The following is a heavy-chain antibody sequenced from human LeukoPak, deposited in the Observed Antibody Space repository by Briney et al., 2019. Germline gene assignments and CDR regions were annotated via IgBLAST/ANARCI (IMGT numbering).Heavy chain of an antibody. V-gene: IGHV1-69*06. J-gene: IGHJ4*02. CDR2: IIPIFGTA. CDR1: GGTFSSYA. D-gene: IGHD3-9*01. CDR3: AATDHKYDDILTGYYGLDY. Sequence: ASVKVSCKASGGTFSSYAISWVRQAPGQGLEWMGGIIPIFGTANYAQKFQGRVTITADKSTSTAYMELSSLRSEDTAGYYCAATDHKYDDILTGYYGLDYWGQGTLVTVSS.